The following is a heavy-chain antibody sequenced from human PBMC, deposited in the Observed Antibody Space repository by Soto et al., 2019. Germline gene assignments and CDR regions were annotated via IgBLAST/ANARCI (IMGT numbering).Heavy chain of an antibody. Sequence: EVQLLESGGGLAQPGGSLRLSCAAPGLTLSRYVMSWVRRAPGRGLEWVSGISGSGSITDYADSVKGRFTISRDNSKNMLYLQLNSLTAEDTAVYYCARAGGSYTRGYALDYWGQGTLVTVSS. D-gene: IGHD3-22*01. CDR3: ARAGGSYTRGYALDY. CDR2: ISGSGSIT. V-gene: IGHV3-23*01. CDR1: GLTLSRYV. J-gene: IGHJ4*02.